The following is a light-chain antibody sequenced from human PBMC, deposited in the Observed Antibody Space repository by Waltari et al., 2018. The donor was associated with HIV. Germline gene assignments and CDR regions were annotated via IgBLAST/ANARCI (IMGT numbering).Light chain of an antibody. J-gene: IGLJ2*01. CDR1: DLTKKY. CDR3: QAWDSNSAV. V-gene: IGLV3-1*01. CDR2: QDA. Sequence: SYELTQPPSVSVSPGQTASLTCSGDDLTKKYVSWYPQRPGQSPVLVIYQDARRPSGIPERFSGSSSGNTATLTISGTQSMDEADYYCQAWDSNSAVFGGGTKLTVL.